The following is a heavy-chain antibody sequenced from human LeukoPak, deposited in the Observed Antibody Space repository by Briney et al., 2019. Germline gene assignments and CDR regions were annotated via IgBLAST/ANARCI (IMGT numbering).Heavy chain of an antibody. CDR1: GFTVSSNY. CDR3: ARGAVRIVGATPWYYYGMDV. J-gene: IGHJ6*02. D-gene: IGHD1-26*01. CDR2: IYSGGST. Sequence: RGSLRLSCAASGFTVSSNYMSWVRQAPGKRLEWVSVIYSGGSTYYADSVKGRFTISRDNSKNTLYLQMNSLRAEDTAVYYCARGAVRIVGATPWYYYGMDVWGQGTTVTVSS. V-gene: IGHV3-66*01.